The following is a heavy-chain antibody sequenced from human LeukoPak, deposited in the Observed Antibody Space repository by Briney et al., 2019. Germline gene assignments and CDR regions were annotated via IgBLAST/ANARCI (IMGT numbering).Heavy chain of an antibody. CDR2: ISYDGSTK. CDR1: GFTFSLYA. CDR3: ARRVEALDI. Sequence: GGSLRFSCAASGFTFSLYAMHWVRQAPGKGLVWVAVISYDGSTKSYADSVKGRFTIYRDNSKNTLYLQMNSLSAEDTAIYYCARRVEALDIWGQGTMVTVSS. J-gene: IGHJ3*02. V-gene: IGHV3-30-3*01.